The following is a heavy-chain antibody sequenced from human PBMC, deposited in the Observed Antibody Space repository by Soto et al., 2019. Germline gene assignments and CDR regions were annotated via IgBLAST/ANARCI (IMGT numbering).Heavy chain of an antibody. Sequence: DVQLLESGGHLVQPGGSLRLSCAASGFTFSSYAMRWVRQAPGKGLEWVSSVSAGGDMTYYSDSVKGRFTISRDNSDNALFLQMNSLRIEDTALYYCARGVRCGEGSPASYYYSGLDVWGQWTAVTVS. CDR3: ARGVRCGEGSPASYYYSGLDV. J-gene: IGHJ6*02. CDR1: GFTFSSYA. V-gene: IGHV3-23*01. D-gene: IGHD2-21*01. CDR2: VSAGGDMT.